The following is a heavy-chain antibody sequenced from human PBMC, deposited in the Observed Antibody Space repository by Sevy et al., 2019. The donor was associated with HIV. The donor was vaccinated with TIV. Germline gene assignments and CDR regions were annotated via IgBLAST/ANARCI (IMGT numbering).Heavy chain of an antibody. CDR3: ARDPEKYYYDSSGYYAR. Sequence: ASVKVSCKASGYTFTGYYMHWVRQAPGQGLEWMGRINPNSGGTNYAQKFQGRVTMTRETSISTAYMELSRLRSDDTAVYYCARDPEKYYYDSSGYYARWGQGTLVTVSS. J-gene: IGHJ4*02. CDR2: INPNSGGT. D-gene: IGHD3-22*01. V-gene: IGHV1-2*06. CDR1: GYTFTGYY.